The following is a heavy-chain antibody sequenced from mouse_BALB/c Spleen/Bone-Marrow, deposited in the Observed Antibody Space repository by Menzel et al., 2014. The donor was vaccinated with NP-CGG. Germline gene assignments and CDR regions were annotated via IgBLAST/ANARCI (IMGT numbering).Heavy chain of an antibody. CDR3: ARWGKLGRGYFDV. D-gene: IGHD4-1*01. Sequence: EVMLVESGAELVKPGASVKLSCTASGFNIKDTYMHWVKQRPEQGLEWIGRIDPANGSTKYDPKFQGKATITADTSSNTAYLQLSSLTSEDTAVYYCARWGKLGRGYFDVWGAGTTVTVSS. CDR2: IDPANGST. CDR1: GFNIKDTY. J-gene: IGHJ1*01. V-gene: IGHV14-3*02.